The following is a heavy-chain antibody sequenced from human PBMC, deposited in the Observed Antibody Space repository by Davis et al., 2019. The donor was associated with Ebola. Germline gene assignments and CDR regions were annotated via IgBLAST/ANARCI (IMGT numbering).Heavy chain of an antibody. CDR1: GFSVSTKY. V-gene: IGHV3-66*01. J-gene: IGHJ4*02. D-gene: IGHD6-19*01. Sequence: GESLKISCAASGFSVSTKYMNWVRQAPGKGLQWVSIMYSGGTTYYADSVKGRFTISRDNSKNTLYLQMNSLRAEDTAVYYCARIAKYSIGWPEERYFDYWGQGTLVTVSS. CDR3: ARIAKYSIGWPEERYFDY. CDR2: MYSGGTT.